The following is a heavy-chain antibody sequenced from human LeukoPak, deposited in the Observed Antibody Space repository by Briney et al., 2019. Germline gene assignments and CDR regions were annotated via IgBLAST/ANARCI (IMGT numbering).Heavy chain of an antibody. CDR2: MNPNSGNT. Sequence: GASVKVSCKASGYTFTSYDINWVRQATGQGLEWMGWMNPNSGNTGYAQKFQGRVTMTRNTSISTAYMELSSLRSEDTAVYYCARDQSVVCSSTSCYPYNWFDPWGQGTLVTVSS. CDR3: ARDQSVVCSSTSCYPYNWFDP. D-gene: IGHD2-2*01. CDR1: GYTFTSYD. V-gene: IGHV1-8*01. J-gene: IGHJ5*02.